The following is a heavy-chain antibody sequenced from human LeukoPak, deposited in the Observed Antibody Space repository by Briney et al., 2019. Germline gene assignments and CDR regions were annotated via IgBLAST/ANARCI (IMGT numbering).Heavy chain of an antibody. CDR3: AQRGASGAVAGTEADY. CDR1: GGTFSSYA. V-gene: IGHV1-69*04. Sequence: APVKVSCKASGGTFSSYAISWVRQAPGQGLEWMGRIIPILGIANYAQKFQGRVTITADKSTSTAYMELSSLRSEDTAVYYCAQRGASGAVAGTEADYWGQGTLVTVSS. CDR2: IIPILGIA. J-gene: IGHJ4*02. D-gene: IGHD6-19*01.